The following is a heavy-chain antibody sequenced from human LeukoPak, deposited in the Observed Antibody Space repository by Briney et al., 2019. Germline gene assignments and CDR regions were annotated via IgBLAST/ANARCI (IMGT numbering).Heavy chain of an antibody. CDR3: ARRQCSGGNCYFNY. CDR2: IYYSGST. J-gene: IGHJ4*02. D-gene: IGHD2-15*01. V-gene: IGHV4-59*01. CDR1: GGSISGYY. Sequence: PSETLSLTCTVSGGSISGYYWTWLRQPPGKGLEWIGYIYYSGSTNYNPSLKSRVTISVDTSKNQFSLKLSSVTAADTAVYYCARRQCSGGNCYFNYWGQGTLVTVSS.